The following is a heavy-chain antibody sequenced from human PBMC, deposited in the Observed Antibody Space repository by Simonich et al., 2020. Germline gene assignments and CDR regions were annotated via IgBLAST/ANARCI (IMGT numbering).Heavy chain of an antibody. CDR2: INPNSGGT. D-gene: IGHD1-26*01. V-gene: IGHV1-2*06. Sequence: QVQLVQSGAEVRKPGSSVKVSCKASGYTFTGYYMHWVRQAPGKGLGWMGRINPNSGGTNYAQKFQGRVTMTRDTSISTAYMELSRLRADDTAVYYCARELGGDRQNAFDIWGQGTMVTVSS. J-gene: IGHJ3*02. CDR1: GYTFTGYY. CDR3: ARELGGDRQNAFDI.